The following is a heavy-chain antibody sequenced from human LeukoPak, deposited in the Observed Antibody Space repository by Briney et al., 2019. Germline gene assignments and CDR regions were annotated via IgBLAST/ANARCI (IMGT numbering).Heavy chain of an antibody. Sequence: PGGSLRLSCAASGFTFSTYAMDWVRQAPGKGLEWVSYLSSSSSVIYHADSVKGRFTISRDNSKNTLYLQMNSLTDEDTAVYYCAKVRWDNSGWYYLDNWGQGTLVTVSS. CDR3: AKVRWDNSGWYYLDN. V-gene: IGHV3-48*02. CDR2: LSSSSSVI. CDR1: GFTFSTYA. D-gene: IGHD6-19*01. J-gene: IGHJ4*02.